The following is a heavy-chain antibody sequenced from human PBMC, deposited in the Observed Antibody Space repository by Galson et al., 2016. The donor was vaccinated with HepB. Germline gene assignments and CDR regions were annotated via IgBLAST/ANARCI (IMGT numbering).Heavy chain of an antibody. D-gene: IGHD3-9*01. CDR3: AKDVDYTILTGYTGGFDY. CDR1: GFTFSDYG. CDR2: ISYDGSNN. Sequence: SLRLSCAASGFTFSDYGMNWVRQAPGKGLEWLAVISYDGSNNHYRDSVKGRFTISRDNSKNTLYLQMNSLRAEDTAVCYCAKDVDYTILTGYTGGFDYWGQGTLVTVSS. J-gene: IGHJ4*02. V-gene: IGHV3-30*18.